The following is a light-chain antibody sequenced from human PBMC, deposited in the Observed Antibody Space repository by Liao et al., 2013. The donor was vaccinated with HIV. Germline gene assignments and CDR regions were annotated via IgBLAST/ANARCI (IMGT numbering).Light chain of an antibody. Sequence: SYELTQPPSVSVAPGKTARITCGGNNIGSKSVHWYQQKPGQAPVLVIYYDSDRPSGIPERFSGSNSGNTATLTISGTQAVDEADYYCQAWDSSFYVFGTGTKVTVL. V-gene: IGLV3-21*01. J-gene: IGLJ1*01. CDR3: QAWDSSFYV. CDR2: YDS. CDR1: NIGSKS.